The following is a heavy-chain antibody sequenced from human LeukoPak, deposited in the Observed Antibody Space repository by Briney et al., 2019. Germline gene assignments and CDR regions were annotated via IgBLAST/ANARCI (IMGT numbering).Heavy chain of an antibody. D-gene: IGHD3-9*01. CDR2: IWYDGSNK. CDR1: GFTFSSYG. Sequence: GGSLRLSCAASGFTFSSYGMHWVRQAPGKGLEWVAVIWYDGSNKYYADSVKGRFTISRDNSKNTLYLQMNSLRAEDTAVYYCARTYYDILTGWDYYYGMDVWGQGTTVTVSS. CDR3: ARTYYDILTGWDYYYGMDV. J-gene: IGHJ6*02. V-gene: IGHV3-33*01.